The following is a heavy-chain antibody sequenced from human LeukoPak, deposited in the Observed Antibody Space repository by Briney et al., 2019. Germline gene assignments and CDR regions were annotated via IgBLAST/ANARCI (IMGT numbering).Heavy chain of an antibody. CDR2: IYTSGST. Sequence: SETLSLTCTVSGGSISSGSYYWSWIRQPAGKGLEWIGRIYTSGSTNYNPSLKSRVTISVDTSKNQFSLKLSSVTAADTAVYYCARVHSYGAYYYYYYMDVWGKGTTVTVSS. J-gene: IGHJ6*03. CDR3: ARVHSYGAYYYYYYMDV. D-gene: IGHD5-18*01. CDR1: GGSISSGSYY. V-gene: IGHV4-61*02.